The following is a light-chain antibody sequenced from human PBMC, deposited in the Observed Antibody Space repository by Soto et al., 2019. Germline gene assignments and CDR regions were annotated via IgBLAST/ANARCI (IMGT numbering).Light chain of an antibody. CDR3: SSYRSSTTGV. J-gene: IGLJ3*02. V-gene: IGLV2-14*01. CDR1: SSDVGDNPY. CDR2: DVT. Sequence: QSALTQPAYVSGSPGQSITISCTGSSSDVGDNPYVSWYQQHAGKAPKLIIYDVTNRPSGVSNRFSGSKSGNTASLTISGLQAEDEADYYCSSYRSSTTGVFGGGTKLTVL.